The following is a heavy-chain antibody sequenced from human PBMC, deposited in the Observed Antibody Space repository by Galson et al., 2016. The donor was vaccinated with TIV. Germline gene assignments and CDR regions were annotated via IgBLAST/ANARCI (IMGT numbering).Heavy chain of an antibody. V-gene: IGHV3-66*02. J-gene: IGHJ6*02. CDR3: ARDRVVDATYYYYYFGLDL. D-gene: IGHD2-15*01. CDR2: ISDGGNT. Sequence: SLRLSCAASGVSVEINYMTWVRQAPGKGLEWVSLISDGGNTYYADSVKGRFTISRDNSKNTLYLQMNSLRVEDTGVYFCARDRVVDATYYYYYFGLDLWGQGTAVTVSS. CDR1: GVSVEINY.